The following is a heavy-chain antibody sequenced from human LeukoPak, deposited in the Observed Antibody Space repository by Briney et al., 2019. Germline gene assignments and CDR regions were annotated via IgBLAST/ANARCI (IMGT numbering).Heavy chain of an antibody. V-gene: IGHV4-31*03. D-gene: IGHD1-26*01. CDR1: GVSISSGGYY. Sequence: SETLSLTCTVSGVSISSGGYYWSWIRQHPGKGLEWIGYIYYSGSTYYNPSLKSRVTVSVDTSKNQFSLKLSSVTAADTAVYYCARDSLPLVASGSYLPGRYYYYGMDVWGQGTTVTVSS. J-gene: IGHJ6*02. CDR2: IYYSGST. CDR3: ARDSLPLVASGSYLPGRYYYYGMDV.